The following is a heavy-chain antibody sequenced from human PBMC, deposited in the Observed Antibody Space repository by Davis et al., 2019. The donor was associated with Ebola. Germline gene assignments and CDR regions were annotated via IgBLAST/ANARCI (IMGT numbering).Heavy chain of an antibody. Sequence: GEFLKISCAASGFTFSSYGMHWVRQAPGKGLEWVAVIWYDGSNKYYADSVKGRFTISRDNSKNTLYLQMNSLRAEDTAVYYCARENIYTVTLEYYYYYGMDVWGQGTTVTVSS. CDR2: IWYDGSNK. D-gene: IGHD4-11*01. CDR1: GFTFSSYG. V-gene: IGHV3-33*01. J-gene: IGHJ6*02. CDR3: ARENIYTVTLEYYYYYGMDV.